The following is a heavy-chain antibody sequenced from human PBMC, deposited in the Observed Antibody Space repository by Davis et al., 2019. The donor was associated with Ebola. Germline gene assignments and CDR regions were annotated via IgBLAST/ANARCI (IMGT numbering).Heavy chain of an antibody. CDR2: IKQDGSEK. V-gene: IGHV3-7*01. CDR3: ARDLQHEEQWLVGYWYFDL. Sequence: GGSLRLSCAASGFTFSSYWMSWVRQAPGKGLEWVANIKQDGSEKYYVDSVKGRFTISRDNAKNSLYLQMNSLRAEDTAVYYCARDLQHEEQWLVGYWYFDLWGRGTLVTVSS. CDR1: GFTFSSYW. J-gene: IGHJ2*01. D-gene: IGHD6-19*01.